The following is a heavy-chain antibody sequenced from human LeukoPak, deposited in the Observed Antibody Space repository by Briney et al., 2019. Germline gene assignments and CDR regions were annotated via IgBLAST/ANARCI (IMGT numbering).Heavy chain of an antibody. Sequence: SETLSLTCTVSGVSISSSSYYWGWIRQPPGKGLEWSGSIYYSGSTYYNPSLKSRVTISVDTSKNQFSLKLSSVTAADTAVYYCARGGQWLAHDAFDIWGQGTMVTVSS. D-gene: IGHD6-19*01. CDR3: ARGGQWLAHDAFDI. J-gene: IGHJ3*02. CDR2: IYYSGST. CDR1: GVSISSSSYY. V-gene: IGHV4-39*07.